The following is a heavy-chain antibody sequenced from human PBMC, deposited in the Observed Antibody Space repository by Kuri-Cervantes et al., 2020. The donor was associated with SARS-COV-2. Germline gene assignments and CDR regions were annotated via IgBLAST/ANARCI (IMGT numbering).Heavy chain of an antibody. CDR1: GYTFTSYG. CDR3: AREAWFGELLGLFDY. Sequence: ASVKVSCKASGYTFTSYGISWVRQAPGQGLEWMGWISAYNGNTNYAQKLQGRVTMTTDTSTSTAYMELRSLRSDDTAGYYCAREAWFGELLGLFDYWGQGTLVTVSS. D-gene: IGHD3-10*01. J-gene: IGHJ4*02. CDR2: ISAYNGNT. V-gene: IGHV1-18*01.